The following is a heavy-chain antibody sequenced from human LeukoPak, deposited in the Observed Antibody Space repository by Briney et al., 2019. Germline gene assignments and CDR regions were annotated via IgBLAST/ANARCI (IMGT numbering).Heavy chain of an antibody. V-gene: IGHV3-9*01. CDR1: GFTFDDYA. CDR3: ATDIVVGAVDAFDI. J-gene: IGHJ3*02. CDR2: ISWNSGSI. Sequence: GRSLRLSCAASGFTFDDYAMRWVRQAPGQGLEWVSGISWNSGSIGCADSVKGRFTISRDNAKSSLYLQMNSLRAEDTALYYCATDIVVGAVDAFDIWGQGTMVTVSS. D-gene: IGHD2-15*01.